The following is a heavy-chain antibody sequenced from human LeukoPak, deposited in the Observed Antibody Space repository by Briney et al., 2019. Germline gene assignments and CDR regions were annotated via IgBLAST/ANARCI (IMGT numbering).Heavy chain of an antibody. CDR2: ISSSGSTI. V-gene: IGHV3-48*03. CDR3: ARSGDNYYDRYYFDY. J-gene: IGHJ4*02. CDR1: GFTFSSYE. Sequence: PGGSLRLSCAASGFTFSSYEMNWVRQAPGKGLEWVSYISSSGSTIYYADSVKGRFTISRDNAKNSLYLQMNSLRAEDTAVYYCARSGDNYYDRYYFDYWGQGTLVTVSS. D-gene: IGHD3-22*01.